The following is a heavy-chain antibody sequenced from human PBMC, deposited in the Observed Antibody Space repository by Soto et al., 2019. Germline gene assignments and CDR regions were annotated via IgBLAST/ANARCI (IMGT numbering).Heavy chain of an antibody. J-gene: IGHJ4*02. CDR2: INHSGST. V-gene: IGHV4-34*01. D-gene: IGHD2-15*01. CDR1: GGSFSGYY. CDR3: ARGRKYIVVVVAAYYFDY. Sequence: SETLSLTCAVYGGSFSGYYWSWIRQPPGKGLEWIGEINHSGSTTYNPSLKSRVTISEDTPKNQFSLKLSSVTAADTAVYYCARGRKYIVVVVAAYYFDYWGQGTLVTVSS.